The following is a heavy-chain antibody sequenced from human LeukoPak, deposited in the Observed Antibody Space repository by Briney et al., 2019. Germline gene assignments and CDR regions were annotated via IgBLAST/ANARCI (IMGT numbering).Heavy chain of an antibody. CDR3: ARRRVNYWYFDL. CDR1: GGSISSYY. Sequence: SETLSLTCTVSGGSISSYYWSWIRQPPGKGLEWVGYIYYSGSTNYNPSLKSRVTISVDTSKNQFSLKLSSVTAADTAVYYCARRRVNYWYFDLWGRGTLVTVSS. V-gene: IGHV4-59*01. J-gene: IGHJ2*01. CDR2: IYYSGST.